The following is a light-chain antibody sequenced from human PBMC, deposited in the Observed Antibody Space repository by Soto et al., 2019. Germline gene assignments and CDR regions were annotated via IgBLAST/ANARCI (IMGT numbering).Light chain of an antibody. CDR2: AAF. CDR3: QQTYGTPWT. Sequence: DIQMTQSPSSLSASVGDRVTITCRASQSISSYLNWYQQKPGKVPRLLIYAAFSLQSGVPSRFSGSGSGTDFTLTISSLQPEDFATYYCQQTYGTPWTFGQGTKVDI. J-gene: IGKJ1*01. CDR1: QSISSY. V-gene: IGKV1-39*01.